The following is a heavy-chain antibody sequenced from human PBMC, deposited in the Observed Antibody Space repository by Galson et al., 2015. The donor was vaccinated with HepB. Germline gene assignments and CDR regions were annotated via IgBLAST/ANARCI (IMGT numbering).Heavy chain of an antibody. CDR2: MNPKSANT. CDR3: ARGRLLTANFYYYMDV. Sequence: SVKVSCKASGYTFTSYDINWVRQATGQGLEWMGWMNPKSANTGYSQKFQGRVTMTRNTSISTAYMELSSLRSEDTAVYYCARGRLLTANFYYYMDVWGKGTTVTVSS. J-gene: IGHJ6*03. CDR1: GYTFTSYD. D-gene: IGHD2-21*02. V-gene: IGHV1-8*01.